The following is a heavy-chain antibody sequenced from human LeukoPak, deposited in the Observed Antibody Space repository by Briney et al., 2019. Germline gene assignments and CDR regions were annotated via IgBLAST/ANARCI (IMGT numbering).Heavy chain of an antibody. V-gene: IGHV3-21*01. CDR2: INSGGHYI. Sequence: GGSLRLSCAASGLTFSSYSTTWVRQAPGKGLEWVSSINSGGHYIYYADSLKGRFTISRDNAKNSLYLQMNNLRAEDTAVYYCARGYSSTWATGYWGQGTLVTVSS. CDR1: GLTFSSYS. J-gene: IGHJ4*02. D-gene: IGHD6-13*01. CDR3: ARGYSSTWATGY.